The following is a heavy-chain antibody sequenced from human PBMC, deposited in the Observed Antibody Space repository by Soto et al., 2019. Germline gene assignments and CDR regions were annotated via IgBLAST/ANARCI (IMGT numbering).Heavy chain of an antibody. CDR1: GFTLSRFW. V-gene: IGHV3-7*01. CDR2: IKFDGSQR. Sequence: GGSLRLSCAASGFTLSRFWMNWVRQAPGKGLEWVANIKFDGSQRSYLDSVKGRFTISRDNAGNSLHLQMDSLRAEDTAVYFCARDADYLDGDLWYDGYDLWGQGTMVTVS. CDR3: ARDADYLDGDLWYDGYDL. D-gene: IGHD2-21*01. J-gene: IGHJ3*01.